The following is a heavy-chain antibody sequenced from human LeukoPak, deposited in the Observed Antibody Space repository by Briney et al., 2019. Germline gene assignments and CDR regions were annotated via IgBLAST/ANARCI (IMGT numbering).Heavy chain of an antibody. D-gene: IGHD3-10*01. CDR3: ARDEGSGSQDY. Sequence: GGSLRLSCAASGFTLRSYWMSWVRQAPGKGLEWVANIKQDGSENYYVDSVKGRFTISRDNAKNSLYLQMNSLRAEDTAVYYCARDEGSGSQDYWGQGTLVIASS. CDR1: GFTLRSYW. J-gene: IGHJ4*02. V-gene: IGHV3-7*01. CDR2: IKQDGSEN.